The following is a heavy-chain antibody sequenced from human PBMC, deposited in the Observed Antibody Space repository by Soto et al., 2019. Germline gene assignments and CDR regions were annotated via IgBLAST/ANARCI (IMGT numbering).Heavy chain of an antibody. D-gene: IGHD3-22*01. V-gene: IGHV4-31*03. Sequence: SETLSLTCTVSGGSISSGGYYWSWIRQHPGKGLEWIGYIYYSGSTYYNPSLKSRVTISVDTSKNQFSLKLSSVTAADTAVYYCARDRRYYDSSGYSSFDYWGQGTLVTVSS. J-gene: IGHJ4*02. CDR3: ARDRRYYDSSGYSSFDY. CDR1: GGSISSGGYY. CDR2: IYYSGST.